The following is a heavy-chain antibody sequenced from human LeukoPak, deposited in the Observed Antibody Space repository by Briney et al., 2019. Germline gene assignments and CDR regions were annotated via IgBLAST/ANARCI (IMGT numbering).Heavy chain of an antibody. CDR3: ALTGDFRSPFHGMDV. CDR2: IYPRDGST. V-gene: IGHV1-46*01. J-gene: IGHJ6*02. D-gene: IGHD7-27*01. Sequence: ASVKVSCKASGYTFTSNRIHWVRQAPGQGLEWMGMIYPRDGSTSYAQKFQGRVTITADESTSTAYMELSSLRSEDTAVYYCALTGDFRSPFHGMDVWGQGTTVTVSS. CDR1: GYTFTSNR.